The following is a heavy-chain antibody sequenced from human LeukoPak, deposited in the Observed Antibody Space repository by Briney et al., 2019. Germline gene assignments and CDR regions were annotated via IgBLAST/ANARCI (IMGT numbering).Heavy chain of an antibody. V-gene: IGHV3-23*01. Sequence: GGSLRLSCAASGFAFSSYAMSWVRQAPGKGLEWVSGITGSGGGTYYASSVKGRFTISRDNSKNTLYLQMKSLRADDTAVYYCAKDFDYWGQGMLVTVSS. CDR3: AKDFDY. CDR2: ITGSGGGT. CDR1: GFAFSSYA. J-gene: IGHJ4*02.